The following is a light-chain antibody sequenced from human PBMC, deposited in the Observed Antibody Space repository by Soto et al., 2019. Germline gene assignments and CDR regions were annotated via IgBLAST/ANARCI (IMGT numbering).Light chain of an antibody. CDR3: CSYAGTFTLQV. CDR2: DVS. J-gene: IGLJ2*01. V-gene: IGLV2-11*01. CDR1: SSDVGGYNY. Sequence: QSALTQPRSVSGSPGQSVTISCTGTSSDVGGYNYVSWYQQYPGKAPKLMIYDVSKRPSGVPDRFSGSKSGNTASLTISGLQAEDEAEYYCCSYAGTFTLQVFGGGTKLTVL.